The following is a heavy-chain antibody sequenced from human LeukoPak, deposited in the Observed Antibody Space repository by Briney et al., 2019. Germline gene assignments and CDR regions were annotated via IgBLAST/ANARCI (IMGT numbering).Heavy chain of an antibody. CDR3: ARVGYSSGWYFRAFDI. Sequence: SETLSLTCTVSGGSISSYYWSWIRQPPGKGLEWIGYIYYSGSTNYNPSLKSRVTISVDTSKNQFSLKLSSVTAADTAVYYCARVGYSSGWYFRAFDIWGQGTMVTVSS. CDR2: IYYSGST. D-gene: IGHD6-19*01. V-gene: IGHV4-59*01. CDR1: GGSISSYY. J-gene: IGHJ3*02.